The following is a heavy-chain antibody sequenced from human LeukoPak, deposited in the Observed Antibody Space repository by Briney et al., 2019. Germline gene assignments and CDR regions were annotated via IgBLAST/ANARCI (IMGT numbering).Heavy chain of an antibody. J-gene: IGHJ5*01. V-gene: IGHV3-48*04. CDR3: ARDNWIDC. Sequence: GGSLRLSCAASGFTFSKYSMTWVRQAPGKGLEWVSFIGTSSTPIYYADSVRGRFTISRDNTKNSLYLQMNSLKVEDTAIYYCARDNWIDCWGQGTLVTVSS. CDR1: GFTFSKYS. CDR2: IGTSSTPI.